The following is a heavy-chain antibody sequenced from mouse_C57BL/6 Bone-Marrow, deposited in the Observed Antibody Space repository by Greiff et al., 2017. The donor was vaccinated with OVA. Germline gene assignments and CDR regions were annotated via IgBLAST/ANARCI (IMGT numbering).Heavy chain of an antibody. CDR1: GYTFTSYW. CDR2: IHPSDSDT. V-gene: IGHV1-74*01. CDR3: ARSEGGYYPWAWFAY. D-gene: IGHD2-3*01. Sequence: QVQLQQPGAELVKPGASVKVSCKASGYTFTSYWMHWVKQRPGQGLEWIGRIHPSDSDTNYNQKFKGKATLTVDKSSSTAYMQLSSLTSEDSAVYYCARSEGGYYPWAWFAYWGQGTLVTVSA. J-gene: IGHJ3*01.